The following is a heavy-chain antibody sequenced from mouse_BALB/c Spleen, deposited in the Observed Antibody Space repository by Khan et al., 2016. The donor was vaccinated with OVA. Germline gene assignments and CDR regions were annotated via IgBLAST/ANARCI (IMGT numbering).Heavy chain of an antibody. D-gene: IGHD1-1*01. J-gene: IGHJ3*01. V-gene: IGHV5-6*02. Sequence: DVTLVESGGDLVKPGGSLKLSCAASGFTFSTYGMSWVRQTPDKRLEWVATVSTGGSYTYYPDSVKGRFPISRDNAKNTLYLQMSGLKSEDTAMFYCTRLAYYYDSEGFAYWGQGTLVTVSA. CDR1: GFTFSTYG. CDR2: VSTGGSYT. CDR3: TRLAYYYDSEGFAY.